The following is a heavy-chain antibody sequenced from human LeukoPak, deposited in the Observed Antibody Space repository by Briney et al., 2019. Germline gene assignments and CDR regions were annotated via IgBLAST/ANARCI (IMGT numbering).Heavy chain of an antibody. J-gene: IGHJ6*03. Sequence: PGGSLRLSCAASGFTFSSYWMSWVRQAPGKGLEWVANIKQDGSEKYYVDSVKGRFTISRDNAKNSLYLQMNSLRAEDTAVYYCASSGYCSSTSCYTENYYYYYMNVWGKGTTVTVSS. D-gene: IGHD2-2*01. CDR3: ASSGYCSSTSCYTENYYYYYMNV. CDR2: IKQDGSEK. V-gene: IGHV3-7*01. CDR1: GFTFSSYW.